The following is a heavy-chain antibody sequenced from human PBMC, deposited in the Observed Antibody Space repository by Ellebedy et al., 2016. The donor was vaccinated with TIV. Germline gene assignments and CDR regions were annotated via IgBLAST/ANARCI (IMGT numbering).Heavy chain of an antibody. CDR2: IKQDGIEK. D-gene: IGHD3-10*01. CDR3: ARSPHYGSGSSPSGY. V-gene: IGHV3-7*01. CDR1: GFSFSNYC. Sequence: GESLKISXAASGFSFSNYCMSWVRQAPGKGLECVANIKQDGIEKYYVDSVKGRFTISRDNAKNSLYLQMNSLRAEDTAVYYCARSPHYGSGSSPSGYWGQGTLVTVSS. J-gene: IGHJ4*02.